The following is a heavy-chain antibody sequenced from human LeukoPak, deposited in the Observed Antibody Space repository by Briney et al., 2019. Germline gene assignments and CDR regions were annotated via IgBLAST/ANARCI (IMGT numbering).Heavy chain of an antibody. V-gene: IGHV3-21*01. CDR3: ARVDGFQFDY. Sequence: PGGSLRLSCAASGFTLSSYSMNWVRPAPGKGLEWVSSISSSSTYIYYADSVKGRFTISRDNAKNSLYLQMNSLRAEDTAVYYCARVDGFQFDYWGQGTLVTVSS. D-gene: IGHD5-24*01. J-gene: IGHJ4*02. CDR2: ISSSSTYI. CDR1: GFTLSSYS.